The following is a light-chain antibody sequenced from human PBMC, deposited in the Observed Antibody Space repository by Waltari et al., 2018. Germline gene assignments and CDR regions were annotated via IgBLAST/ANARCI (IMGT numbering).Light chain of an antibody. CDR2: DVS. CDR1: SSDVGGYTY. J-gene: IGLJ3*02. CDR3: SSYTSSSTWV. Sequence: QSALTQPASVSGSPGQSFTISCTGTSSDVGGYTYVSCYQQHPGNAPKLMIYDVSNRPSGVSNRFSGSKSGNTASLTISGLQAEDEADYYCSSYTSSSTWVFGGGTKLTVL. V-gene: IGLV2-14*03.